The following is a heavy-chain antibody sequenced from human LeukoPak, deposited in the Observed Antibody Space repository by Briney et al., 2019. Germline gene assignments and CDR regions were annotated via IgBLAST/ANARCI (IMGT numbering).Heavy chain of an antibody. CDR1: GYTVSDKP. D-gene: IGHD6-19*01. Sequence: GGSLRLSCAASGYTVSDKPMTWVRQAAGKGLEWVSVIYSDGSTHYSESVKGRFYISRDNSKNTLYLQMNSLRAEDTAVYYCARAPVEQWLVRPPDYWGQGTLVTASS. J-gene: IGHJ4*02. V-gene: IGHV3-66*01. CDR3: ARAPVEQWLVRPPDY. CDR2: IYSDGST.